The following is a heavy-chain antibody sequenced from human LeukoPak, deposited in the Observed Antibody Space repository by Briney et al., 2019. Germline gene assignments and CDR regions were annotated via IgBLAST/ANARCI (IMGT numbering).Heavy chain of an antibody. D-gene: IGHD3-22*01. CDR2: INPNSGGP. J-gene: IGHJ4*02. V-gene: IGHV1-2*02. CDR3: ARSDHYDGSGYVIDF. Sequence: GASVKVSCKSSGYTFSGYYLNWVRQAPGHGLEWMGWINPNSGGPYYAQKFQGRVTMTRDMSISTHYLELSRLRPDDTAVYFCARSDHYDGSGYVIDFWGQGTLVTVSS. CDR1: GYTFSGYY.